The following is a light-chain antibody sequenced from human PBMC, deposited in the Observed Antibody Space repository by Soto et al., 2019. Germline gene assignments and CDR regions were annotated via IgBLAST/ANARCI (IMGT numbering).Light chain of an antibody. Sequence: EIVLTQSPGTLSLSPGERATLSCRASQTLSNSFIAWYQQKPGQAPRLLIYDTSSRATGIPDRFSGSGSGTDFTLTISRLEPEDFAVYYCQQYGSSPTTFGQGTKVDIK. CDR2: DTS. J-gene: IGKJ1*01. CDR1: QTLSNSF. CDR3: QQYGSSPTT. V-gene: IGKV3-20*01.